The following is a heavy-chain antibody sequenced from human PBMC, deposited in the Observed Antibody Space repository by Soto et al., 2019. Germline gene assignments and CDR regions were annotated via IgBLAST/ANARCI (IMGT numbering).Heavy chain of an antibody. D-gene: IGHD6-19*01. CDR1: GFTFSSYG. CDR3: AKDHRGSGWYGVDY. Sequence: SLRLSCAASGFTFSSYGMHWVRQAPGKGLEWVAVISYDGSNKYYADSVKGRFTISRDNSKNTLYLQMNSLRAEDTAVYYCAKDHRGSGWYGVDYWGQGTLVTVSS. J-gene: IGHJ4*02. CDR2: ISYDGSNK. V-gene: IGHV3-30*18.